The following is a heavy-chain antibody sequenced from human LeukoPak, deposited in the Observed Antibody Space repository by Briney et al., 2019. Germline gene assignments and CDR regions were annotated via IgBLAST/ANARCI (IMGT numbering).Heavy chain of an antibody. J-gene: IGHJ6*03. CDR1: GGSISSYY. Sequence: SETLSLTCTVSGGSISSYYWSWIRQPAGKGLEWIGRIYTSGSTNYNPSLKSRVTMSVDTSKNQFSLKLSSVTAADTAVYHCAREMGYDFWSANGYYYMDVWGKGTTVTVSS. CDR2: IYTSGST. V-gene: IGHV4-4*07. D-gene: IGHD3-3*01. CDR3: AREMGYDFWSANGYYYMDV.